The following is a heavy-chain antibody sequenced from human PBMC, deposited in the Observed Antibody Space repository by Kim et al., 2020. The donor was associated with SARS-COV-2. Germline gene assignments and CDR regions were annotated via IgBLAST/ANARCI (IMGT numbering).Heavy chain of an antibody. CDR1: GVSISSYTW. D-gene: IGHD3-9*01. V-gene: IGHV4-4*02. Sequence: SETLSLTCTVSGVSISSYTWWSWVRQSPGKGLEWIGEVYYSGNTNYSPSNYNPSLKSRVTISLDKSRNQFSLKLSSVTAADTAVYFCARPNYDLLTGFD. CDR2: VYYSGN. J-gene: IGHJ4*01. CDR3: ARPNYDLLTGFD.